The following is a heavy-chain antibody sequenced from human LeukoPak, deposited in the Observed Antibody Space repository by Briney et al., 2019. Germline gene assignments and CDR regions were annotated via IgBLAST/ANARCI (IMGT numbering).Heavy chain of an antibody. J-gene: IGHJ4*02. CDR2: IVVGSGNT. Sequence: ASVKVSCKASVFTFTSSAMQWVRQARGQRLEWIGWIVVGSGNTNYAQKFQERVTITRDMSTSTAYMELSSLRSEDTAVYYCAADYYYDSSGYPFWGQGTLVTVSS. V-gene: IGHV1-58*02. D-gene: IGHD3-22*01. CDR1: VFTFTSSA. CDR3: AADYYYDSSGYPF.